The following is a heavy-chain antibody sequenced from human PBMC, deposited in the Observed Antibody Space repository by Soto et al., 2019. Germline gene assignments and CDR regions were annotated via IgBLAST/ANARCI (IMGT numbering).Heavy chain of an antibody. CDR3: TTGHPIYYVAAHLDY. CDR1: GFTVSSNY. D-gene: IGHD3-10*01. J-gene: IGHJ4*02. V-gene: IGHV3-66*01. CDR2: IYSGGST. Sequence: LRLSCAASGFTVSSNYMSWVRQAPGKGLEWVSVIYSGGSTYYADSVKGRFTISRDNSKNTLYLQMNSLKTADTAVYYCTTGHPIYYVAAHLDYWGQGTLVTVSS.